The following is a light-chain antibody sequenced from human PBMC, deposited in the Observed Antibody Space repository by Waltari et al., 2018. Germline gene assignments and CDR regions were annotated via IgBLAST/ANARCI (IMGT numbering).Light chain of an antibody. CDR2: HAS. CDR3: QKYESLPAT. Sequence: EIVLTQSPGTLSLSPGERVTLSCRASQSIGIYLAWYQQRPGQAPRLLMYHASSRATGIPDRFSGSGSGTDFSLTISRLDPEDFAVYYCQKYESLPATFGQGTKVEIK. J-gene: IGKJ1*01. CDR1: QSIGIY. V-gene: IGKV3-20*01.